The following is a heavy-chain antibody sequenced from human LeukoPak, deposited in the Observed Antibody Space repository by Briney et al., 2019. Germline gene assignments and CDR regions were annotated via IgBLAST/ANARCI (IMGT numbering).Heavy chain of an antibody. CDR1: GGTFISYT. V-gene: IGHV1-69*13. CDR2: IIPLFVSA. Sequence: SXXVSCKASGGTFISYTIAWVRQAPGQGLEWLGGIIPLFVSANYAQKFQGRVPITADESTRTAYMELSSLRSEDTALYYCATPPTGTTTTGEFYFDFWGQGTLVTVSA. D-gene: IGHD1-1*01. J-gene: IGHJ4*02. CDR3: ATPPTGTTTTGEFYFDF.